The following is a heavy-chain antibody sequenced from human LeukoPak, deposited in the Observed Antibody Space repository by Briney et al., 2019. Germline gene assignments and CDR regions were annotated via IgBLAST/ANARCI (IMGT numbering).Heavy chain of an antibody. CDR1: GFTFSSYS. Sequence: QPGGSLRLSCAASGFTFSSYSMNWVRQAPGKGLEWVSYISSSSSTIYYADSVKGRFTISRDNAKNSLYLQMNGLRDEDTAVYYCARDIPSSTIVVVPAANQNWFDPWGQGTLVTVSS. V-gene: IGHV3-48*02. CDR3: ARDIPSSTIVVVPAANQNWFDP. J-gene: IGHJ5*02. CDR2: ISSSSSTI. D-gene: IGHD2-2*01.